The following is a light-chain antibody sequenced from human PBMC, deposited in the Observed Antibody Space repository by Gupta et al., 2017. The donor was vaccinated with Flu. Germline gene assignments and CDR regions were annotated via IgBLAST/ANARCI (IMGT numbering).Light chain of an antibody. CDR1: QGINNY. CDR2: GAS. CDR3: QQYNSSPWT. V-gene: IGKV1-16*02. Sequence: GDRVTITCRASQGINNYLAWFQQKPGKAPKSLIYGASSLHSGVPSKFSGSGSGTDFTLTISSLQPDDFATYYCQQYNSSPWTFGQGTKVEIK. J-gene: IGKJ1*01.